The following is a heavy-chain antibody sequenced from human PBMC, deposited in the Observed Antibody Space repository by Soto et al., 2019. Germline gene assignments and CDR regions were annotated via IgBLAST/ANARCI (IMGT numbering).Heavy chain of an antibody. D-gene: IGHD3-22*01. V-gene: IGHV4-4*02. Sequence: SETLSLTCDVSGVSISSGNWWSWVRQPPGKGLEWIAEVYNDGSANYHPSLESRATISVDRSKNQFSLRLSLVTAADTGKYYCARLVYDSRLNYLYFDHWGQGTLVTVSS. J-gene: IGHJ4*02. CDR2: VYNDGSA. CDR3: ARLVYDSRLNYLYFDH. CDR1: GVSISSGNW.